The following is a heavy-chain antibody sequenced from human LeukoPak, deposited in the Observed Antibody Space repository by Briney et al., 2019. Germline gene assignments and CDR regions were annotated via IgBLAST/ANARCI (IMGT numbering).Heavy chain of an antibody. D-gene: IGHD2-2*01. CDR2: VNPNSGGT. CDR1: GYTFTGYY. V-gene: IGHV1-2*02. J-gene: IGHJ4*02. CDR3: ARANALYCSSTSCLFDY. Sequence: ASVKVSCKASGYTFTGYYMHRVRQAPGQGLEWMAWVNPNSGGTYYAQNFHDRITMTRDTSISTAYMELSRLRSDDTAIYYCARANALYCSSTSCLFDYWGQGTLVTVSS.